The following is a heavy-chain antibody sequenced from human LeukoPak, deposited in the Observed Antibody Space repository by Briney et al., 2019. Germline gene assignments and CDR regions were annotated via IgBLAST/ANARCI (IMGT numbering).Heavy chain of an antibody. CDR3: ARANPLYCSSTTRLFDY. D-gene: IGHD2-2*01. J-gene: IGHJ4*02. V-gene: IGHV1-2*02. CDR1: GYTFTGYY. Sequence: ASVKVSCRASGYTFTGYYMHWVRQAPGQGFEWMGWINPNSGDTSYAQKFQGRVTMTRDTSISTVHMELSRLRSDDTAVYYCARANPLYCSSTTRLFDYWGQGTLVTVSS. CDR2: INPNSGDT.